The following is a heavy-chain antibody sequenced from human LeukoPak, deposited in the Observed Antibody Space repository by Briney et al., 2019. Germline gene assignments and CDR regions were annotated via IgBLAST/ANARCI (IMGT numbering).Heavy chain of an antibody. V-gene: IGHV3-11*04. D-gene: IGHD1-1*01. CDR1: GFTFSDYY. CDR3: ASGPLNDGVVFDI. J-gene: IGHJ3*02. Sequence: GGSLRLSCAASGFTFSDYYMSWIRQAPGKGLEWVSSISSSGSTIYYADSVKGRFTISRDNAKNSLYLQMNILRAEDTAVYYCASGPLNDGVVFDIWGQGTMVTVSS. CDR2: ISSSGSTI.